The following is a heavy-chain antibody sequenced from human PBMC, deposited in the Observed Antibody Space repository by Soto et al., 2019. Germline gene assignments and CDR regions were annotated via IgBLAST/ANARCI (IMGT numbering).Heavy chain of an antibody. Sequence: SETLSLTCTVSGGSISSSSYYWGWIRQPPGKGLEWIGSIYYSGSTYYNPSLKSRVTISVDTSKNQFSLKLSSVTAADTAVYYCARHLNWFDPWSQGTLVTVSS. J-gene: IGHJ5*02. CDR1: GGSISSSSYY. CDR2: IYYSGST. V-gene: IGHV4-39*01. CDR3: ARHLNWFDP.